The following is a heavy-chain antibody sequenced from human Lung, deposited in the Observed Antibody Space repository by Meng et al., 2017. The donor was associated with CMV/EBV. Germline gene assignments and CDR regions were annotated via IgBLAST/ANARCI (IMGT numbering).Heavy chain of an antibody. Sequence: SXAASGFSFSSHGMHWVRQAPGKGLEWVAYIGYDGTNDKIKNSVKGRFTISRDNSKNTLYLQMDRLTPEDTAVYYCAKEGGNSASPVYFYFGMDVWXQGTXVTVSS. V-gene: IGHV3-30*02. CDR1: GFSFSSHG. D-gene: IGHD1-7*01. CDR2: IGYDGTND. CDR3: AKEGGNSASPVYFYFGMDV. J-gene: IGHJ6*02.